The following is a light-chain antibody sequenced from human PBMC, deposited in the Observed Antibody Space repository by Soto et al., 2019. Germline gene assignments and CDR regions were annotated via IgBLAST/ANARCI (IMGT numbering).Light chain of an antibody. CDR2: DAS. CDR1: QSVSNN. J-gene: IGKJ2*01. CDR3: QKYNTWPHT. Sequence: EIVMTQSPATLSVSPGERATLSCRASQSVSNNLAWYQQKPGQAPRLLIFDASTRATGIPARFSGSGSGTEFTLTISSLQSEDFAVYYCQKYNTWPHTFGQGTKLEI. V-gene: IGKV3-15*01.